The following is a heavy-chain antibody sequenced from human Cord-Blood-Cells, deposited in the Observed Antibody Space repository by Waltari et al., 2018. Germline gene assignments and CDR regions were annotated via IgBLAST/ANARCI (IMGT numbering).Heavy chain of an antibody. Sequence: QVQLVQSGAEVKKPGASVTVSCKASGYTFTSYYMPWVRQAPGQGLEWMGIINPSGGSTSYAQKFQGRVTMTRDTSTSTVYMELSSLRSEDTAVYYCARASPHGSYLFYWGQGTLVTVSS. CDR1: GYTFTSYY. J-gene: IGHJ4*02. CDR2: INPSGGST. CDR3: ARASPHGSYLFY. V-gene: IGHV1-46*01. D-gene: IGHD1-26*01.